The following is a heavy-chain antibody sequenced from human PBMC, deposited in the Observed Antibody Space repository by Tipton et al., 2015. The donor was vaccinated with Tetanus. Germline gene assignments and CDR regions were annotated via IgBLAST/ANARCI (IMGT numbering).Heavy chain of an antibody. CDR2: IYYSGST. V-gene: IGHV4-31*03. Sequence: TLSLTCTVSGGSVRGGSYYWNWIRQQPGKGPEWIGYIYYSGSTYYNPSLKSRVTISVDTSKNQFSLKMNSVTAADTAMYYCAKDQGGGRVVRLNWFDPWGPGTLVTVSS. J-gene: IGHJ5*02. D-gene: IGHD6-6*01. CDR1: GGSVRGGSYY. CDR3: AKDQGGGRVVRLNWFDP.